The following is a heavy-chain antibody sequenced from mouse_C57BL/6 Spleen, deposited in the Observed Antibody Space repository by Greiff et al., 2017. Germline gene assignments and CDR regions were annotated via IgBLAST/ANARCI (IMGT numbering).Heavy chain of an antibody. CDR2: IDPSDSYT. CDR1: GYTFTSYW. D-gene: IGHD1-1*01. Sequence: QVQLQQPGAELVKPGASVKLSCKASGYTFTSYWMQWVKQRPGQGLEWIGEIDPSDSYTNYNQKFKGKATLTVDTSSSTASMQLSSLTSEDSAVYYCARRGYYGSSSFAYWGQGTLVTVSA. CDR3: ARRGYYGSSSFAY. J-gene: IGHJ3*01. V-gene: IGHV1-50*01.